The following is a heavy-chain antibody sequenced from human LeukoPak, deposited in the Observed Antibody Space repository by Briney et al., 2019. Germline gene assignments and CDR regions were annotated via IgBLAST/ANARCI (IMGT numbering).Heavy chain of an antibody. V-gene: IGHV3-48*03. CDR2: ISVRAGTI. Sequence: GGSLRLSCAASGFGFGQYEMNWVRQAPGKGLEWIAYISVRAGTIYYGDSAEGRFTISRDDAKNSLYLQMNGLRVEDTAIYYCTKDFPHYYEVPHGMDVWGQGTTVTV. CDR1: GFGFGQYE. D-gene: IGHD3-22*01. J-gene: IGHJ6*02. CDR3: TKDFPHYYEVPHGMDV.